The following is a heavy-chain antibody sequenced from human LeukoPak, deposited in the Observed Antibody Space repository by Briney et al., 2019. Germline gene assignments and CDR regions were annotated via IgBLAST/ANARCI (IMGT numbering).Heavy chain of an antibody. CDR3: ARSMIVGAFDI. V-gene: IGHV4-30-4*08. Sequence: SQTLSLTCTVPGGSISSSDYYWSWIRQPPGKGLEWIGYIYYSGSTYYNPSLKSRVTISVDTSKNQFSLKLSSVTAADTAVYYCARSMIVGAFDIWGQGTMVTVSS. CDR1: GGSISSSDYY. J-gene: IGHJ3*02. D-gene: IGHD3-22*01. CDR2: IYYSGST.